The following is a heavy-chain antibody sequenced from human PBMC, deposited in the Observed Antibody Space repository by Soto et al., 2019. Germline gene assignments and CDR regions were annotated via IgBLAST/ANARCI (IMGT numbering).Heavy chain of an antibody. V-gene: IGHV4-59*01. CDR3: ARDTRPSWSAWFPLTNWFGP. CDR1: GGSISSYY. D-gene: IGHD2-2*01. J-gene: IGHJ5*02. Sequence: SSETLSLTCTVSGGSISSYYWSWIRQPPGKGLEWIGYIYYSGSTNYNPSLKSRVTISVDTSKNQFSLKLSSVTAADTAVYYCARDTRPSWSAWFPLTNWFGPRGQVNLFTVSS. CDR2: IYYSGST.